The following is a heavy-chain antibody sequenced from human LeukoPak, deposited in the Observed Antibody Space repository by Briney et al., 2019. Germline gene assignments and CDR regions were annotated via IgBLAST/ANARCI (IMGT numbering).Heavy chain of an antibody. D-gene: IGHD3-22*01. CDR3: ARGGITMIVEYFQH. CDR1: GYTFTGYY. J-gene: IGHJ1*01. CDR2: INPNSGGT. Sequence: ASVKVSCKASGYTFTGYYMHWVRQAPGQGLEWMGWINPNSGGTNYAQKFQGRVTMTRDTSISTAYMELSSLRSEDTAVYYCARGGITMIVEYFQHWGQGTLVTVSS. V-gene: IGHV1-2*02.